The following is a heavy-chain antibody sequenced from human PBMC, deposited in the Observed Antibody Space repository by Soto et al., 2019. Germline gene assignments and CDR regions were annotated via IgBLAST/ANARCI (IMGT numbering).Heavy chain of an antibody. D-gene: IGHD5-18*01. V-gene: IGHV3-23*01. J-gene: IGHJ4*02. CDR2: ISGSGGST. Sequence: PGGSLRLSCAASGFTFSSYAMSWVRQAPGKGLEWVSAISGSGGSTYYADSVQGRFTISRDNSKNTLYLQMNSLRAEDTAVYYCAKGPSGYSYGPISYFDYWGEGTLVTVSS. CDR3: AKGPSGYSYGPISYFDY. CDR1: GFTFSSYA.